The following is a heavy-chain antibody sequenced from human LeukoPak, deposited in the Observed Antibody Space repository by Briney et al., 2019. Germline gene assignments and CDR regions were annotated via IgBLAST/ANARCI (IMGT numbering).Heavy chain of an antibody. J-gene: IGHJ6*03. CDR3: ARGVRHGYSYDPLHYYYYYYMDV. D-gene: IGHD5-18*01. Sequence: PSETLSLTCTVSGGSISSSSYYWGWIRQPPGKGLEWIGSIYYSGSTYYNPSLKSRVTISVDTSKNQFSLKLSSVTAADTAVYYCARGVRHGYSYDPLHYYYYYYMDVWGKGTTVTVSS. CDR1: GGSISSSSYY. CDR2: IYYSGST. V-gene: IGHV4-39*07.